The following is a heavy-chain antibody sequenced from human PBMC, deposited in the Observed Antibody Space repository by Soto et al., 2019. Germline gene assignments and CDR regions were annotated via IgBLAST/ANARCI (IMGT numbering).Heavy chain of an antibody. V-gene: IGHV1-24*01. CDR2: FDPEDGET. D-gene: IGHD3-22*01. Sequence: ASVKVSCKVSGYTLTELSMHWVRQAPGKGLEWMGGFDPEDGETIYAQKFQGRVTMTEDTSTDTAYMELSSLRSEDTAVYYCATVRNYYDSSGYYFPFDYWGQGTLVTVSS. J-gene: IGHJ4*02. CDR3: ATVRNYYDSSGYYFPFDY. CDR1: GYTLTELS.